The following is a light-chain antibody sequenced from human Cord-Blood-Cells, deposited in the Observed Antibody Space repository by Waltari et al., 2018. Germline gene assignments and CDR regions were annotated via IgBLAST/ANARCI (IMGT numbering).Light chain of an antibody. CDR2: LGS. Sequence: DIVMTQSPLSLPVTPGEPASISCSTSQSLLHSNGYNYLDWYLQKPGQSPQLLIYLGSNRASGVPDMFSGSGSGTDFTLKISRVEAEDVGVYYCMQALQTPPWTFGQGTKVEIK. J-gene: IGKJ1*01. V-gene: IGKV2-28*01. CDR1: QSLLHSNGYNY. CDR3: MQALQTPPWT.